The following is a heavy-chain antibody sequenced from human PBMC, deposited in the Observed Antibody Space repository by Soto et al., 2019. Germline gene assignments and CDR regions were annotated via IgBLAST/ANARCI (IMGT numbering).Heavy chain of an antibody. V-gene: IGHV1-69*13. D-gene: IGHD3-22*01. J-gene: IGHJ4*02. CDR1: GCTFSSYS. Sequence: SVKVSCKASGCTFSSYSISWVRQAPGQGPEWMGGIVPIYGTADYAQKLQDRVTLTADESMNTAFTEVSSLRSEDTAVYYCANSPYDSSGDYSFVEFWGQGTLVTVSS. CDR2: IVPIYGTA. CDR3: ANSPYDSSGDYSFVEF.